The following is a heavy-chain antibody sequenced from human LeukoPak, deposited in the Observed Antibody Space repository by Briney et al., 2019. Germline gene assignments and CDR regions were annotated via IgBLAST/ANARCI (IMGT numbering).Heavy chain of an antibody. CDR3: ARKDGDW. CDR1: GGSISNHH. D-gene: IGHD3-9*01. V-gene: IGHV4-59*08. J-gene: IGHJ4*02. CDR2: IYYSGST. Sequence: SETLSLTCTVSGGSISNHHWSWIRQPPGKGLEWIGYIYYSGSTNYNPSLKSRVTISLDTSKNQVSLRLSSVTAADTAVYCARKDGDWWGQGILVTVSS.